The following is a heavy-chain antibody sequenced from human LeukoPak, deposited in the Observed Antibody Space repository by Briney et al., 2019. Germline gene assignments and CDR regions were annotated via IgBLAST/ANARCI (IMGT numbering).Heavy chain of an antibody. CDR2: ISWDGTT. V-gene: IGHV3-43*01. D-gene: IGHD3-22*01. CDR1: GFTFEDYT. CDR3: VKDLSYESSGYVFDY. Sequence: PGGSLRLPCAAPGFTFEDYTMHWVRQAPGKTLEWVSLISWDGTTYYRDSVKGRFTISRDNSKNSLYLQMDTLTSEDTAFYYCVKDLSYESSGYVFDYWGQGTLVTVSS. J-gene: IGHJ4*02.